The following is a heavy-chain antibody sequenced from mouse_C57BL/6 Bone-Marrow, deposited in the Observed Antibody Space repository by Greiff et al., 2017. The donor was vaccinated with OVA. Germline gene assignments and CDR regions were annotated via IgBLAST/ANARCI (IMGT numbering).Heavy chain of an antibody. D-gene: IGHD1-1*01. CDR1: GFTFSSYG. Sequence: VQLKDSGGDLVKPGGSLKLSCAASGFTFSSYGMSWVRQTPDKRLEWVATISSGGSYTYYPDSVKGRFTISRDNAKNTLYLQMSSLKSEDTAMYYCASLITPETGFAYWGQGTLVTVSA. CDR3: ASLITPETGFAY. J-gene: IGHJ3*01. V-gene: IGHV5-6*01. CDR2: ISSGGSYT.